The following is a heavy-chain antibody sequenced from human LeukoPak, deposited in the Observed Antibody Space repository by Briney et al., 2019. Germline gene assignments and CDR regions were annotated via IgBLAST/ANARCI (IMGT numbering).Heavy chain of an antibody. Sequence: PGGSLRLSCAGSGFPFSDHYMDWVRQAPGKGLEWVGRSRNKARSYTTDYAASVKGRFTVSRDGSKNSVFLQMNSLETEDTAVYYCARTYYDILTGIRDFDYWGQGTLVTVSS. CDR2: SRNKARSYTT. CDR3: ARTYYDILTGIRDFDY. J-gene: IGHJ4*02. D-gene: IGHD3-9*01. V-gene: IGHV3-72*01. CDR1: GFPFSDHY.